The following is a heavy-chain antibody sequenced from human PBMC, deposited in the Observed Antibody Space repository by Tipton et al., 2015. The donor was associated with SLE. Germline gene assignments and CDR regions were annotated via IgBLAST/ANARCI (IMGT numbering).Heavy chain of an antibody. CDR2: ISSSSSYI. J-gene: IGHJ6*03. Sequence: SLRLSCAASGFSSSSSYSMNWVRQAPGKGLEWVSSISSSSSYIYYADSVKGRFTISRDNAKNSLYLQMNSLRAEDTAVYYCARGLFGYYYYMDVWGKGTTVTVSS. CDR3: ARGLFGYYYYMDV. CDR1: GFSSSSSYS. V-gene: IGHV3-21*01. D-gene: IGHD3-16*01.